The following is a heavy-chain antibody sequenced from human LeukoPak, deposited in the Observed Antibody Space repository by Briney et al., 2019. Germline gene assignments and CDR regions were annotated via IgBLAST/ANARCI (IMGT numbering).Heavy chain of an antibody. D-gene: IGHD6-19*01. Sequence: PSETLSLTCAVYGGSFSGYYWSWIRQPPGKGLEWIGEINHSGSTNYNPSLKSRVTMSVDTSKNQFSLKLSSVTAADTAVYYCARDDSSGSYWGQGTLVTVSS. CDR3: ARDDSSGSY. J-gene: IGHJ4*02. V-gene: IGHV4-34*01. CDR1: GGSFSGYY. CDR2: INHSGST.